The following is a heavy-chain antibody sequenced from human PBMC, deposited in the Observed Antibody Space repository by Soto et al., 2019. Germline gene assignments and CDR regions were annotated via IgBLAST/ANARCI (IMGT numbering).Heavy chain of an antibody. CDR1: GFTFSSYS. D-gene: IGHD4-17*01. CDR3: ARDMNDYGGNGVSYYYGMDV. V-gene: IGHV3-21*01. J-gene: IGHJ6*02. Sequence: GSLRLSCAASGFTFSSYSMNWVRQAPGKGLEWVSSISSSSSYIYYADSVKGRFTISRDNAKNSLYLQMNSLRAEDTAVYYCARDMNDYGGNGVSYYYGMDVWGQGTTVTVSS. CDR2: ISSSSSYI.